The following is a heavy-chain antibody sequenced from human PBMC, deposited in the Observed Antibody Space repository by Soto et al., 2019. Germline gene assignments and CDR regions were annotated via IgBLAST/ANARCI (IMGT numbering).Heavy chain of an antibody. J-gene: IGHJ4*02. CDR1: GLPFSSYW. CDR3: VRTSLVVAAATREDY. V-gene: IGHV3-74*01. D-gene: IGHD2-15*01. Sequence: EVQLVESGGGLVQPGESLRLSCAASGLPFSSYWMHWVRQAPGKGLLWVSRINSDGSSTSYAGSVKGRFTISRDNAKNTLYLQMNSLRAEDTAVYYCVRTSLVVAAATREDYWGQGTLVTVSS. CDR2: INSDGSST.